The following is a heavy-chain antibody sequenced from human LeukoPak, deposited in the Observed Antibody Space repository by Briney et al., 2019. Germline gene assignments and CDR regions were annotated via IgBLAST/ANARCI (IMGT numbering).Heavy chain of an antibody. CDR2: ISSSSNYI. V-gene: IGHV3-21*01. CDR1: GFTFSSYS. J-gene: IGHJ6*03. D-gene: IGHD5-24*01. CDR3: ARGMATIDGYYYYMDV. Sequence: PGGSLRLSCAASGFTFSSYSMDWVRQAPGKGLERVSSISSSSNYIYYEDPVKGRFTTIRDNAKNSLYLQMSSLRAEDTAVYYCARGMATIDGYYYYMDVWGKGTTVTVS.